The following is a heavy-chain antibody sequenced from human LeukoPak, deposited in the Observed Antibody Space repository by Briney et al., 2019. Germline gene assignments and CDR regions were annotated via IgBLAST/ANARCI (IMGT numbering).Heavy chain of an antibody. CDR1: GFTFSSYN. J-gene: IGHJ4*02. Sequence: PGGSLRLSCAASGFTFSSYNMNWVRQAPGKGLEWVSSISSSSSYIYYADSVKGRFTISRDNAKNSLYLQMNSLRAEDTAVYYCVRSNYYDSSGYYAPFDFWGQGTLVTVSS. D-gene: IGHD3-22*01. CDR2: ISSSSSYI. CDR3: VRSNYYDSSGYYAPFDF. V-gene: IGHV3-21*01.